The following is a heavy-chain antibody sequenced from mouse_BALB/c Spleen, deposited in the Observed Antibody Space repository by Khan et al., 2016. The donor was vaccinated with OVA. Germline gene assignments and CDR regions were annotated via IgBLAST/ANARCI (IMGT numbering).Heavy chain of an antibody. J-gene: IGHJ4*01. CDR3: ARENYYCRSCYAMDY. V-gene: IGHV1S41*01. CDR2: IGPGSSNA. D-gene: IGHD1-1*01. CDR1: GYTFTSYW. Sequence: DLVKPGASVKLSCKASGYTFTSYWINWIKQRPGQGLEWIGRIGPGSSNAYYNDMFKDKATLTVDTSSNTAYIQLSILSSEDSAVYSWARENYYCRSCYAMDYWGQGTPVTVSA.